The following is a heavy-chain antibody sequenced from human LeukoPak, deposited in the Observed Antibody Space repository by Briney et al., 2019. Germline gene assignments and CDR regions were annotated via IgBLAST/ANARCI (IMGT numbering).Heavy chain of an antibody. Sequence: SGGSLRLSCVASGFTFHSYGMHWVRQAPGKGLEWVAVISYDGSNKYFADSAKGRFTISRDNSMNTLYLEMNSLEAEDTAVYYCAKDSWYYYGSGSHVEYWGQGTLVIVSS. CDR2: ISYDGSNK. J-gene: IGHJ4*02. V-gene: IGHV3-30*18. CDR1: GFTFHSYG. CDR3: AKDSWYYYGSGSHVEY. D-gene: IGHD3-10*01.